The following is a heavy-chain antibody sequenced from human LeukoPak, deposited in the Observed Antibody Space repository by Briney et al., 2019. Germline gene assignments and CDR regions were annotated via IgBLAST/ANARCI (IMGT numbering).Heavy chain of an antibody. Sequence: VASVKVSCKASGYTFTSYYMHWVRQAPGQGLEWMGIINPSGGNTNYAQKLQGRVTMTTDTSTSTAYMELRSLRSDDTAVYYCARRNYGDYWGQGTLVTVSS. CDR3: ARRNYGDY. V-gene: IGHV1-46*01. CDR1: GYTFTSYY. D-gene: IGHD4-11*01. CDR2: INPSGGNT. J-gene: IGHJ4*02.